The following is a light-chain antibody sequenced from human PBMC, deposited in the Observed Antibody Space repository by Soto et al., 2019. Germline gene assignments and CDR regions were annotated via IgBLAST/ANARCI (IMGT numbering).Light chain of an antibody. J-gene: IGLJ2*01. Sequence: QSALTQPASVSGSPGQSITISCIGTSSDVGSYNYVSWYQQHPGKAPKLMIYEVSNRPSGVSNRFSGSKSGTTASLTISGLQAEDEADYFCSSYTTNTSVLFGGGTQLTVL. CDR2: EVS. CDR1: SSDVGSYNY. V-gene: IGLV2-14*01. CDR3: SSYTTNTSVL.